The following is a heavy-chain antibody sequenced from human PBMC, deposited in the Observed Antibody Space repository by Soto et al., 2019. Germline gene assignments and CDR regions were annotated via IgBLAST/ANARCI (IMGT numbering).Heavy chain of an antibody. V-gene: IGHV2-5*02. CDR3: AHSHPDSSGWYRAGTWFDP. Sequence: QITLKESGPTLVKPTQTLTLTCTFSGFSLSTSGVGVGWIRQPPGKALEWLALIYWDDDKRYSPSLKSRLTIAKYTPKNHAVLTMTNIVPLDTATYYCAHSHPDSSGWYRAGTWFDPWGQGTQVTASS. J-gene: IGHJ5*02. CDR2: IYWDDDK. D-gene: IGHD6-19*01. CDR1: GFSLSTSGVG.